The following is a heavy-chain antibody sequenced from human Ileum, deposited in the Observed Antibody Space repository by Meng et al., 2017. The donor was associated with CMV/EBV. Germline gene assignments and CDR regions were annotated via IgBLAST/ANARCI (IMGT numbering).Heavy chain of an antibody. CDR2: IRYDGSNK. CDR3: AKDHYDSSGYQDFDY. Sequence: GESLKISCAASGFTFSSYGMHWVRQAPGKGLEWVAFIRYDGSNKYYADSVKGRFTISRDNSKNTLYLQMNSLRAEDTAVYYCAKDHYDSSGYQDFDYWGQGTRVTVSS. J-gene: IGHJ4*01. D-gene: IGHD3-22*01. V-gene: IGHV3-30*02. CDR1: GFTFSSYG.